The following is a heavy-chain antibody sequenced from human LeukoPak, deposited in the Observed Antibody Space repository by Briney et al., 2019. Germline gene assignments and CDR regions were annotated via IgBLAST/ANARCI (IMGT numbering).Heavy chain of an antibody. CDR2: MSYDGTDK. CDR1: GFTFSRYA. J-gene: IGHJ3*02. D-gene: IGHD3-16*01. CDR3: ARGAHGQTYAFDI. V-gene: IGHV3-30-3*01. Sequence: GRSLRLSCAASGFTFSRYAMHWVRQAPGKGLEWVALMSYDGTDKYYADSLKGRFTISRDNSKNTLYLQMNSLRADDTAVYSCARGAHGQTYAFDIWGQGTMVTVSS.